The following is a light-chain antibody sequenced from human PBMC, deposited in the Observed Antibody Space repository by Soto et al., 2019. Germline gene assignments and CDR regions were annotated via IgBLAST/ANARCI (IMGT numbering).Light chain of an antibody. V-gene: IGKV1-39*01. Sequence: ITQSPSNLSHSVGDRVTITRRASQTISSWLAWYQQKPGKAPNLLIYAASGLQSGVPSTFSGSGSGTDFTLTISSLQPEDFAIYYCQQSYRTPITFAQGTRLEIK. J-gene: IGKJ5*01. CDR3: QQSYRTPIT. CDR2: AAS. CDR1: QTISSW.